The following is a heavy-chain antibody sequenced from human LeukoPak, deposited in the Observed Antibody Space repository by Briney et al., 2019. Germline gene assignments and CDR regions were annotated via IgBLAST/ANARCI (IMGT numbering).Heavy chain of an antibody. D-gene: IGHD2-2*01. Sequence: GASVKVSCKASGYTFTSYDNNWARQAAGQGLEWMGWMNPNTGNSGYAQKFQGRVTMTRDTSTDTAYMELSSLGSEDTAVYYCARNTCSSTSCLHPWGQGTLVTVSS. CDR1: GYTFTSYD. CDR3: ARNTCSSTSCLHP. J-gene: IGHJ5*02. V-gene: IGHV1-8*01. CDR2: MNPNTGNS.